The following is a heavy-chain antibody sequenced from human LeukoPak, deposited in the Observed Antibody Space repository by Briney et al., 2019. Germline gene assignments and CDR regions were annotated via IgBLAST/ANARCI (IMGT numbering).Heavy chain of an antibody. D-gene: IGHD2-15*01. CDR2: IYYSGST. CDR3: ARVGYCSGDSCYSPLGVDY. CDR1: GGSISSYY. J-gene: IGHJ4*02. Sequence: PSETLSLTCTVSGGSISSYYWSWIRQPPGKGLEWIGYIYYSGSTNYNPSLKSRVTISVDTSKNHFSLKLSSVTAADTAVYYCARVGYCSGDSCYSPLGVDYWGQGTLVTVSS. V-gene: IGHV4-59*08.